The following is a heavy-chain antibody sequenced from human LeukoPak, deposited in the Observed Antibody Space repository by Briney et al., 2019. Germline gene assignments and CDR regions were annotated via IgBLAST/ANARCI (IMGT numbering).Heavy chain of an antibody. CDR1: GFTFSSYS. Sequence: GGSLRLSCAASGFTFSSYSINWVRQAPGKGLEWVSSISSSSSYIYYADSVKGRFTISRDNAKNSLYLQMYSLRAEDTAVYYCARVVAVAGRAFDIWGQGTMVTVSS. J-gene: IGHJ3*02. CDR3: ARVVAVAGRAFDI. D-gene: IGHD6-19*01. V-gene: IGHV3-21*01. CDR2: ISSSSSYI.